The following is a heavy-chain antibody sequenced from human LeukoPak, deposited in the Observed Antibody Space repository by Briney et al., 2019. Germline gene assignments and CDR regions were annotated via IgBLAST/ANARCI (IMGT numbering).Heavy chain of an antibody. CDR1: GGSISSSSYY. D-gene: IGHD3-9*01. V-gene: IGHV4-39*01. J-gene: IGHJ4*02. CDR3: LSYYDILTGYFQ. CDR2: IYYSGST. Sequence: SETLSLTRTVSGGSISSSSYYWGWIRQPPGKGLEWIGSIYYSGSTYYNPSLKSRVTISVDTSKNQFSLKLSSVTAADTAVYYCLSYYDILTGYFQWGQGTLVTVSS.